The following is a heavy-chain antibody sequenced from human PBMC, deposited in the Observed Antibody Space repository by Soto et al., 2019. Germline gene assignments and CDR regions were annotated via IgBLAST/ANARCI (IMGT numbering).Heavy chain of an antibody. J-gene: IGHJ4*02. Sequence: GASVKVSCKASGYTFTRDGISWVRQAPGQGLEWMGWISAYNGNTNYAQKLQGRVTMTTDTSTSTAYMELRSLRSDDTAVYYCARDAVVGYFDYWGQGTLVTVSS. CDR3: ARDAVVGYFDY. V-gene: IGHV1-18*01. CDR2: ISAYNGNT. D-gene: IGHD2-15*01. CDR1: GYTFTRDG.